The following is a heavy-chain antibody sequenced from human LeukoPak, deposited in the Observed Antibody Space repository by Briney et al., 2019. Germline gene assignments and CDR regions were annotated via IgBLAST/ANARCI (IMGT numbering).Heavy chain of an antibody. CDR2: IHPSGST. Sequence: SETLSLTCTVSGDSISSYYWSWIRQPAGQGLEWIGRIHPSGSTNYNPSLKSRVTLSVDTSKNQFSLKLSSVTAADTAVYFCAGVYGDYYFDYWGQGTLVTVSS. D-gene: IGHD4-17*01. J-gene: IGHJ4*02. V-gene: IGHV4-4*07. CDR1: GDSISSYY. CDR3: AGVYGDYYFDY.